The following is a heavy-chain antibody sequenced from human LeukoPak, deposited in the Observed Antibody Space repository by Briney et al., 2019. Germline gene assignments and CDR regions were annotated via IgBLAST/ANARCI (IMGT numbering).Heavy chain of an antibody. J-gene: IGHJ4*02. CDR1: GGSISYYY. CDR3: ARGTVTTLFDY. Sequence: PSETLSLTCFVTGGSISYYYWSWIRQPAGKGLEWIGPLYTSGSTDYNPSLKSRVTMSVDTSKNQFSLKLRSVTAADTAVYYCARGTVTTLFDYWGQGTLVTVSS. V-gene: IGHV4-4*07. CDR2: LYTSGST. D-gene: IGHD4-17*01.